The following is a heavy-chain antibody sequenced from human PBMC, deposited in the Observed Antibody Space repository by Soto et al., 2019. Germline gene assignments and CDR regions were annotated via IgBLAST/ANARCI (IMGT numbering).Heavy chain of an antibody. Sequence: PSQTLSLTCAISGDSVSNTGAAWNWVRQSPSGGLEWLGRTYYRPRWNYDYAISLKSRISINPDTSKNQFSLQLNSVTPEDTGVYYCARDHPEFQSGLASWGQGTVVTVYS. J-gene: IGHJ4*02. CDR1: GDSVSNTGAA. CDR2: TYYRPRWNY. D-gene: IGHD3-10*01. V-gene: IGHV6-1*01. CDR3: ARDHPEFQSGLAS.